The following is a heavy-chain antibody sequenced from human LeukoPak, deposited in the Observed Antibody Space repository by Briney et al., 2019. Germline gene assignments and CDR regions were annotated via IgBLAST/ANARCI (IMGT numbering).Heavy chain of an antibody. CDR2: IYYSGST. Sequence: SETLSLTCGVSGGSISSTNWWSWVRQPPGQGLEWIGSIYYSGSTYYNPSLKSRVTISVDTSKNQFSLKLSSVTAADTTVYYCTRHPSYGPFDYWGQGTLVTVSS. J-gene: IGHJ4*02. V-gene: IGHV4-39*01. CDR3: TRHPSYGPFDY. CDR1: GGSISSTNW. D-gene: IGHD3-16*01.